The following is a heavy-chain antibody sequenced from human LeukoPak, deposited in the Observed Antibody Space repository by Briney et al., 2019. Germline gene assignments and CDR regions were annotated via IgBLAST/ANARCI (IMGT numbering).Heavy chain of an antibody. J-gene: IGHJ6*02. CDR2: IIPNSGGT. V-gene: IGHV1-2*02. D-gene: IGHD5-12*01. Sequence: ASVKVSCKSSGYTFTGYYMHWVRQAPGQGLEWMGWIIPNSGGTNYAQKLQVRVTMTRDTSISTAYMELSRLRSDDTAVYYCARGTVATIRGPDYYYYYGMDVWGQGTTVTVSS. CDR1: GYTFTGYY. CDR3: ARGTVATIRGPDYYYYYGMDV.